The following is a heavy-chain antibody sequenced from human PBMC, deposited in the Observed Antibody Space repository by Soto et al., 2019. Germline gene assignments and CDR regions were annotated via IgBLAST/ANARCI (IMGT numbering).Heavy chain of an antibody. V-gene: IGHV3-23*01. CDR2: ISGSDAGT. D-gene: IGHD2-8*01. CDR1: GFTFSSHA. Sequence: EVQLLESGGGLVQPGGSLRLSCEASGFTFSSHAMSWVRQAPGKGLEWVSAISGSDAGTFDADSVRGRFTISRDNSKNTLYLHMTSLRVEDTAIYYCTKDPCTMSSCYFDFWGQGCLVTVSS. J-gene: IGHJ4*02. CDR3: TKDPCTMSSCYFDF.